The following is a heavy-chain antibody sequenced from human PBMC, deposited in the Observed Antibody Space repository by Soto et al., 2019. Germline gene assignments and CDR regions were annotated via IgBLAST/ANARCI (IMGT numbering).Heavy chain of an antibody. V-gene: IGHV3-7*01. CDR3: ARGGKDDLWSGNYYYYYYMDV. D-gene: IGHD3-3*01. CDR1: GFTFSSYW. J-gene: IGHJ6*03. Sequence: EVQLVESGGGLVQPGGSLRLSCAASGFTFSSYWMSWVRQAPGKGLEWVANIKQDGSEKYYVDSVKGRFTISRDNAKNLLYLQSDSLRAEDTAVYYCARGGKDDLWSGNYYYYYYMDVWGKGTTVTVSS. CDR2: IKQDGSEK.